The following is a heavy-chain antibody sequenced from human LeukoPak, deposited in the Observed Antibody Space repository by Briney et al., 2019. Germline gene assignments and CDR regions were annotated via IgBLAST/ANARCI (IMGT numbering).Heavy chain of an antibody. Sequence: SETLSLTCAVYGGSFNGYFWSWIRQPPGKGLEWIGEINHSGSTNYSPSLKSRVTISVDTSKNQFSLKLSSVTAADTAVYYCARDLLYGSGSYYIDWYYYYYMDVWGKGTTVTISS. D-gene: IGHD3-10*01. CDR3: ARDLLYGSGSYYIDWYYYYYMDV. CDR1: GGSFNGYF. J-gene: IGHJ6*03. CDR2: INHSGST. V-gene: IGHV4-34*01.